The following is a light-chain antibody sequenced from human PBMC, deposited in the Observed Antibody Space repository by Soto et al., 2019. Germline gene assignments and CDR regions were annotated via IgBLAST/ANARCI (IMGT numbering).Light chain of an antibody. V-gene: IGKV3-15*01. CDR2: GAS. CDR3: QQYNNWPGT. Sequence: EIMLTHSPATLSLSPGERATLSCRASQSVSSYLAWYQQRPGQAPRLLIYGASTRATGIPARFSGSGSGTEFTLTISSLQSEDFAVYYCQQYNNWPGTFGQGTKVDNK. CDR1: QSVSSY. J-gene: IGKJ1*01.